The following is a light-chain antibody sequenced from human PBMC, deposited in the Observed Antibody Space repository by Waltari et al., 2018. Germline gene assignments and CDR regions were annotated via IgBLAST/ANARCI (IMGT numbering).Light chain of an antibody. J-gene: IGKJ5*01. V-gene: IGKV1-5*03. CDR2: QAS. CDR3: QQYKSYPIT. CDR1: QSIAIW. Sequence: TDMTQSSSPLSASIGARGTITCRASQSIAIWLAWYQQKPGKDPKLLIYQASSLESGVASRFSGSGFGTEFTLTISSLQPDDFAVYYCQQYKSYPITFGQGTRLEIK.